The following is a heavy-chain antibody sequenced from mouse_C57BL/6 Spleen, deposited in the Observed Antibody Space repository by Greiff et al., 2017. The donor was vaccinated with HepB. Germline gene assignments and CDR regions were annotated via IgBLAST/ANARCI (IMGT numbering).Heavy chain of an antibody. CDR1: GYTFTSYW. D-gene: IGHD1-1*01. Sequence: VKLQQPGAELVMPGASVKLSCKASGYTFTSYWMHWVKQRPGQGLEWIGEIDPSDSYTNYNQKFKGKSTLTVDKSSSTAYMQLSSLTSEDSAVYYCARGNGSSLAWFAYWGQGTLVTVSA. CDR2: IDPSDSYT. J-gene: IGHJ3*01. CDR3: ARGNGSSLAWFAY. V-gene: IGHV1-69*01.